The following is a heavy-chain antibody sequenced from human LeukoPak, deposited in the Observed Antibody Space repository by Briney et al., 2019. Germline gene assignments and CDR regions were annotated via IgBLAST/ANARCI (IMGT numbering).Heavy chain of an antibody. CDR3: AKPYPTLTTSAVLDN. CDR2: ISYDGNSQ. Sequence: GRSLTLSCAASGFTFSNYAIHWVRQAPGRGLEWVAAISYDGNSQHYGAPVKGRFTISRDNSKNTVYLQINTLRTDDAAIYYCAKPYPTLTTSAVLDNWGQGTLVTVSS. J-gene: IGHJ4*02. V-gene: IGHV3-30*18. D-gene: IGHD1-1*01. CDR1: GFTFSNYA.